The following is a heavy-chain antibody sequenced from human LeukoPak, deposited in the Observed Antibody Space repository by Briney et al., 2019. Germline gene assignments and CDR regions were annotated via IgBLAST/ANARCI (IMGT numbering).Heavy chain of an antibody. CDR3: ARGDDFWRFGTDY. CDR2: ISRNGGST. Sequence: GGSLRLSCAASGFTFSRYAMHWVRQAPGKGLEYVSAISRNGGSTYYANSVKGRFTISRDNSKNTLYLQMGSLRAEDMAVYYCARGDDFWRFGTDYWGQGTLVTVSS. D-gene: IGHD3-3*01. CDR1: GFTFSRYA. J-gene: IGHJ4*02. V-gene: IGHV3-64*01.